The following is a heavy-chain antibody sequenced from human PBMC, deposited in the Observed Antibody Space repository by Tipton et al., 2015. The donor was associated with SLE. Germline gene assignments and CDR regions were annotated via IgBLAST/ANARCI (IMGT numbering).Heavy chain of an antibody. CDR2: ISYDGSNK. CDR3: ASRYDLDAFDI. D-gene: IGHD1-1*01. J-gene: IGHJ3*02. Sequence: SLRLSCAASGFTFSSYAMHWVRQAPGKGLEWVAVISYDGSNKYYADSVKGRFTISRDNSKNTLYLQMNSLRAEDTAVYYCASRYDLDAFDIWGQGTMVTVSS. V-gene: IGHV3-30*04. CDR1: GFTFSSYA.